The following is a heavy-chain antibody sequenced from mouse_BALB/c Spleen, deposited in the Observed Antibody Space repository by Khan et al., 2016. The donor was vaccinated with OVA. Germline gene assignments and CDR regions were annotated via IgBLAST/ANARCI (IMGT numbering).Heavy chain of an antibody. CDR2: INPATDYT. Sequence: QVQLQQSGSELAKPGASVKMSCKASGYTFTSYWMHWVKQRPGQGLEWIGYINPATDYTEYNQKFKNKATLTADKSSSTAYMQLNSLTSEDSAVYYCVNHGSSSAWFTYWGQGTPVTVCA. J-gene: IGHJ3*01. D-gene: IGHD1-1*01. V-gene: IGHV1-7*01. CDR1: GYTFTSYW. CDR3: VNHGSSSAWFTY.